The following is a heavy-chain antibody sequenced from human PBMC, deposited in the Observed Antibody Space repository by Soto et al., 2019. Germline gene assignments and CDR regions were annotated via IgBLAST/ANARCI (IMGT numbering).Heavy chain of an antibody. J-gene: IGHJ4*01. CDR3: ARQKRYYDSSAYYFDY. CDR2: IYYSGST. D-gene: IGHD3-22*01. V-gene: IGHV4-39*01. Sequence: PSETLYLTCTVSGGSISSSIYYWGWIRQPPGKGLEWIGSIYYSGSTYYNPSLKSRVTISVDTSKNQFSLKLSSVTAADTAVYYCARQKRYYDSSAYYFDYWGQGTLVTVSS. CDR1: GGSISSSIYY.